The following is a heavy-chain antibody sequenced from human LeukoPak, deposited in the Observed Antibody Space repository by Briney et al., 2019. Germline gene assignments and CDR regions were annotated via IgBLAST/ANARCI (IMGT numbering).Heavy chain of an antibody. D-gene: IGHD3-22*01. CDR1: GGTFTSYA. Sequence: ASVKVSCKTSGGTFTSYAITWVRQAPGQGLEWMGKIIPISGTTDYAQKFQGRVTITADESTSTAYMELSSLRSEDTAVYYCARGHYYDSSGYLGFDYWGQGTLVTVSS. V-gene: IGHV1-69*13. J-gene: IGHJ4*02. CDR3: ARGHYYDSSGYLGFDY. CDR2: IIPISGTT.